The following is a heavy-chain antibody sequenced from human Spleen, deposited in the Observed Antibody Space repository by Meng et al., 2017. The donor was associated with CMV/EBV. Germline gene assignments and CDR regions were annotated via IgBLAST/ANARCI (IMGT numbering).Heavy chain of an antibody. D-gene: IGHD3-22*01. V-gene: IGHV3-53*01. J-gene: IGHJ4*02. CDR2: IYSGGTT. CDR3: ARVSYDSGGSPHPFDY. CDR1: GFSVGSNY. Sequence: GESLKISCAVSGFSVGSNYMTWVRQAPGRGLEWVAIIYSGGTTYYSRSVEGRFTVSRDNSKNTVYLQMHSLRAEDTAVYYCARVSYDSGGSPHPFDYWGQGTPVTVSS.